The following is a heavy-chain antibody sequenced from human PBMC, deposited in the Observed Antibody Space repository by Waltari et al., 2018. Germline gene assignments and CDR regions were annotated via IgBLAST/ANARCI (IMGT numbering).Heavy chain of an antibody. V-gene: IGHV3-23*01. CDR3: AKASDYPGPY. D-gene: IGHD4-17*01. CDR2: ISGSGGST. J-gene: IGHJ4*02. Sequence: EVQLLESGGGLVQPGGSLRLACAASGFTFSSQAIRWVRQAPGKGLEWVSAISGSGGSTYYADSVKGRFTISRDNSKNTLYLQMNSLRAEDTAVYYCAKASDYPGPYWGQGTLVTVSS. CDR1: GFTFSSQA.